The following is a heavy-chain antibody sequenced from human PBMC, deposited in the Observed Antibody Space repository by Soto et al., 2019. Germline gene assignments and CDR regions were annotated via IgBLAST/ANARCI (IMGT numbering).Heavy chain of an antibody. CDR1: GYTVTGYY. CDR2: INPNSGGT. D-gene: IGHD3-10*01. Sequence: ASVKVSCKASGYTVTGYYMHWVRQAPGQGLEWMGWINPNSGGTNYAQKFQGRVTMTRDTSISTAYMELSRLRSDDTAVYYCARGLLWFFGMDVWGQGTTVTVSS. CDR3: ARGLLWFFGMDV. V-gene: IGHV1-2*02. J-gene: IGHJ6*02.